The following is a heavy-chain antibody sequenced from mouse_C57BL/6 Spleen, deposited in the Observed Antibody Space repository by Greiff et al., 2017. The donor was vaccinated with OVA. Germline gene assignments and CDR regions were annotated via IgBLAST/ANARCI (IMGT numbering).Heavy chain of an antibody. J-gene: IGHJ3*01. D-gene: IGHD1-1*01. Sequence: VQLQQSGPVLVKPGASVKMSCKASGYTFTDYYMNWVKQSPGKSLEWIGVINPYNGGTSYNQKFKGKATLTVDKSSSTAYMELNSLTSEDSAVYYCAYVSSYEAWFAYWGQGTLVTVSA. V-gene: IGHV1-19*01. CDR2: INPYNGGT. CDR1: GYTFTDYY. CDR3: AYVSSYEAWFAY.